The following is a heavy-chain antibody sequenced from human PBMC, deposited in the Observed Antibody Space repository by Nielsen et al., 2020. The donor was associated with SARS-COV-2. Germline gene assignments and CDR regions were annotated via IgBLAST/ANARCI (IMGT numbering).Heavy chain of an antibody. V-gene: IGHV1-69*04. Sequence: SVKVSCKASGGTFGRPSISWVRQAPGQGLEWMGRIIPILGLTNYAQRFQGRITITADKSTSTAYMELSSLRSEDTAVYYCAREPGTGDLDQWGQGTLVTVSS. D-gene: IGHD3/OR15-3a*01. CDR1: GGTFGRPS. CDR3: AREPGTGDLDQ. CDR2: IIPILGLT. J-gene: IGHJ4*02.